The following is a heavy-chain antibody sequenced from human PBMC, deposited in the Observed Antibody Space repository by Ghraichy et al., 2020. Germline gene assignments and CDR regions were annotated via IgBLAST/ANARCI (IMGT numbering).Heavy chain of an antibody. CDR2: IPSDGNNK. CDR3: ARDLSGRFDP. V-gene: IGHV3-30*03. D-gene: IGHD3-10*01. CDR1: GFTFIYYG. Sequence: GESLNISCAASGFTFIYYGMHWVRQAPGKGLEWVAIIPSDGNNKFYADSMKGRFTISRDNSKNTVYLQMNSLRPEDTAIYYCARDLSGRFDPWGQGTLVTVSS. J-gene: IGHJ5*02.